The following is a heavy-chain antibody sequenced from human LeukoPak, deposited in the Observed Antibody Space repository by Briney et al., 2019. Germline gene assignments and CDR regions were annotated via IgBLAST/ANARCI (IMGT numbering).Heavy chain of an antibody. CDR3: ARVADYDFFTWFDP. V-gene: IGHV1-69*05. Sequence: SCXAXGGTFSSYAISWVRQAPGQGLEWMGGIIPIFCTSNYAQKFHGRVTITTDESTSTAYMELSSLRSEDTAVYYCARVADYDFFTWFDPWGQGTLVTVSS. CDR2: IIPIFCTS. J-gene: IGHJ5*02. CDR1: GGTFSSYA. D-gene: IGHD3-3*01.